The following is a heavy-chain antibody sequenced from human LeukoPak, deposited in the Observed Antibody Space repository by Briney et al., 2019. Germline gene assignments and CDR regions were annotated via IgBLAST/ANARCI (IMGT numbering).Heavy chain of an antibody. CDR3: AKGPPRGYCSGGSCYFDY. J-gene: IGHJ4*02. Sequence: GGSLRLSCAASGFTFISYAISWVRQAPGKGLEWVSAISGIGGSTYYADSVKGRVTTSRDNSKNTLYLQMNSLRAEDTAVYYCAKGPPRGYCSGGSCYFDYWGQGTLVTVSS. CDR2: ISGIGGST. CDR1: GFTFISYA. V-gene: IGHV3-23*01. D-gene: IGHD2-15*01.